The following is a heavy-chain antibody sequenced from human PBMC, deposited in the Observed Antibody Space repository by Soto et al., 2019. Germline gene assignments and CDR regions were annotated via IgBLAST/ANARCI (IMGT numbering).Heavy chain of an antibody. CDR1: GGSITSYY. J-gene: IGHJ4*02. CDR3: ARGGLRGIKFYFDY. V-gene: IGHV4-59*01. Sequence: QVQLQQSGPGLVKPSETLSLTCTVSGGSITSYYWSWIRQSPVKGLEWIGYNYNNGKTNYSPSLKSRVTISVDTSKNQFSLKLSSVTAADTAVYYCARGGLRGIKFYFDYWGQGTLVPVSS. CDR2: NYNNGKT. D-gene: IGHD3-16*01.